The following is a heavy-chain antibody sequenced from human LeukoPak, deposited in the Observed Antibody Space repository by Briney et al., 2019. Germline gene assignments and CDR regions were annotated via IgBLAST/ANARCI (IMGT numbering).Heavy chain of an antibody. CDR1: GFTFSSYS. CDR3: AKARVVVTAIQDY. CDR2: VSGSGGST. Sequence: GGSLRLSCAASGFTFSSYSMNWVRQAPGKGLEWVSAVSGSGGSTYHADSVKGRFTISRDNSKNTLYLQMNSLRAEDTAIYYCAKARVVVTAIQDYWGQGTLVTVSS. D-gene: IGHD2-21*02. V-gene: IGHV3-23*01. J-gene: IGHJ4*02.